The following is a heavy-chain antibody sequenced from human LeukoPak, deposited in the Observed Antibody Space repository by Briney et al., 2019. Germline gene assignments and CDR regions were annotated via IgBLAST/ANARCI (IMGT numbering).Heavy chain of an antibody. CDR3: AKVGGYCSSTSCSDY. D-gene: IGHD2-2*01. CDR2: ITGGGDDT. Sequence: GGSLRLSCAASGFTFSSYAMSWVRQTPEKGLEWASAITGGGDDTFHADSVKGRFTISRDNSRNTLYLQMNSLRAEDTAVYYCAKVGGYCSSTSCSDYWGQGTLVTVSS. J-gene: IGHJ4*02. CDR1: GFTFSSYA. V-gene: IGHV3-23*01.